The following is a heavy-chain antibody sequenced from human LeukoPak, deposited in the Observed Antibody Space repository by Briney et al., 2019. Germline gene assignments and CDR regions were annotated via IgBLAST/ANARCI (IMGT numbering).Heavy chain of an antibody. CDR1: GYTLTELS. CDR2: FDPEAGET. J-gene: IGHJ6*03. V-gene: IGHV1-24*01. D-gene: IGHD6-6*01. Sequence: ASVKVSCKVSGYTLTELSMHWVRQAPGKGLEWMGGFDPEAGETIYAQKFQGRVTMTEDTSTDTAYMELSSLRSEDTAVYYCATVLSSSSKGRDYYYYMDVWGKGTTVTVSS. CDR3: ATVLSSSSKGRDYYYYMDV.